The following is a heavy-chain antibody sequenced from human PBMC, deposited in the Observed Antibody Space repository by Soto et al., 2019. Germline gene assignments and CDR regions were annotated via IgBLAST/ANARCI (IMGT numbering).Heavy chain of an antibody. J-gene: IGHJ6*02. CDR3: ARDPMSIAVAGGASMDV. V-gene: IGHV4-31*03. Sequence: SETLSLTCTVSGGSISSGGYYWSWIRQHPGKGLEWIGYIYYSGSTYYNPSLKSRVTISVDTSKNQFSLKLSSVTAADTAVYYCARDPMSIAVAGGASMDVWGQGTTVTVSS. CDR1: GGSISSGGYY. D-gene: IGHD6-19*01. CDR2: IYYSGST.